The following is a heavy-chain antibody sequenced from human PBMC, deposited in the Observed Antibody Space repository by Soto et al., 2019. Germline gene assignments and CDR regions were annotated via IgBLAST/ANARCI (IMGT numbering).Heavy chain of an antibody. CDR2: IDYSGRT. V-gene: IGHV4-31*01. CDR3: ARVLQELVIPFGDPYSYYGMKV. D-gene: IGHD3-16*01. Sequence: PSETLSGTCKVSGGSINSAGYYWSWIRQHPWKCLEWIGYIDYSGRTYYNPSLKSLVTISVDTSKTKFSLKLSSVTAADTAVFYCARVLQELVIPFGDPYSYYGMKVWGQGTTVTVSS. J-gene: IGHJ6*02. CDR1: GGSINSAGYY.